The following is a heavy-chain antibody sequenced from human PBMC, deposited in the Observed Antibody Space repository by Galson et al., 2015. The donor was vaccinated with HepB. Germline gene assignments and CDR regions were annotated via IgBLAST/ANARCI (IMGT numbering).Heavy chain of an antibody. CDR3: ARDRGYCSSTSCYFDY. Sequence: SVKVSCKASGGTFSSYAVSWVRQAPGQGLEWMGGIIPIFGTANYAQKFQGRVTITADESTSTAYMELSSLRSEDTAVYYCARDRGYCSSTSCYFDYWGQGTLVTVSS. CDR1: GGTFSSYA. D-gene: IGHD2-2*01. CDR2: IIPIFGTA. V-gene: IGHV1-69*13. J-gene: IGHJ4*02.